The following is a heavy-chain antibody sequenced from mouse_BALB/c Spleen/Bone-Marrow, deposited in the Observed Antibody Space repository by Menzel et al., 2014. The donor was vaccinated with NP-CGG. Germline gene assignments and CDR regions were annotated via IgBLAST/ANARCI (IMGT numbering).Heavy chain of an antibody. D-gene: IGHD2-14*01. J-gene: IGHJ3*01. CDR3: ATYYRYDGAY. CDR1: GFSLSSFG. V-gene: IGHV2-9*02. Sequence: VKLVESGPGLVAPSQSLSITCTASGFSLSSFGIHWVRQPPGKGLEWLGVIWAGGSTNYDSAFMSRLTISKDDSKSQVFVKMSSLQTDDTAMYYCATYYRYDGAYWGQGTLVTVSA. CDR2: IWAGGST.